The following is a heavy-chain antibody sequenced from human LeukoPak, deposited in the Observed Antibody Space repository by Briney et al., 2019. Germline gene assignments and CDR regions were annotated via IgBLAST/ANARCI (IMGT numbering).Heavy chain of an antibody. V-gene: IGHV3-23*01. CDR2: IRGGGSA. D-gene: IGHD4-17*01. CDR3: ARDPNGDYIGAFDM. Sequence: QPGGSLRLSCTASGFTFSAYAMMWVRQAPGKGPEWVSAIRGGGSAFYADSVKGRFTISRDNSKYTLFLQMNSLRAEDTAVYYCARDPNGDYIGAFDMWGPGTMVTVSS. J-gene: IGHJ3*02. CDR1: GFTFSAYA.